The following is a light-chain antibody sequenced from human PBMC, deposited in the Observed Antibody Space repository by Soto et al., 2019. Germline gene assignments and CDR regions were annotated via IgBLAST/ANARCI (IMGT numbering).Light chain of an antibody. CDR1: QSISSY. CDR3: QQSYSTPYT. V-gene: IGKV1-39*01. J-gene: IGKJ2*01. Sequence: DIQMTQSPSSLSASVGDRVTMTCRASQSISSYLNWYQQKPGKAPKLLIYAASSLQSGVPSRFSGSGSGTDFTLTISSLQPKDFATYYCQQSYSTPYTFGQGTKLEIK. CDR2: AAS.